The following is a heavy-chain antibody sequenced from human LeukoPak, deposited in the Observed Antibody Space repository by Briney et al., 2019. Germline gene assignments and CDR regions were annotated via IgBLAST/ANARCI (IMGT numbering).Heavy chain of an antibody. CDR3: ARVNRAAAGYFDY. CDR1: GGSISGSSSY. Sequence: SETLSLTCTVSGGSISGSSSYWGWIRQPPGKGLEWIGTIYYSGSTNYNPSLKSRVTISVDTSKNQFSLKLSSVTAADTAVYYCARVNRAAAGYFDYWGQGTLVTVSS. D-gene: IGHD6-13*01. CDR2: IYYSGST. V-gene: IGHV4-39*07. J-gene: IGHJ4*02.